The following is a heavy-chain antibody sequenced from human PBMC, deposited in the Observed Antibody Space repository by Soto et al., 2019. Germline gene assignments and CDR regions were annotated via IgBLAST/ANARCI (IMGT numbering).Heavy chain of an antibody. CDR2: ISYDGSNK. J-gene: IGHJ4*02. Sequence: GGSLRLSCAASGFTFSSYGMHWVRQAPGKGLEWVAVISYDGSNKYYADSVKGRFTISRDNSKNTLYLQMNSLRAEDTAVYYCAKFYSSSSPPTYYFDYWGQGTLVTVSS. D-gene: IGHD6-6*01. V-gene: IGHV3-30*18. CDR1: GFTFSSYG. CDR3: AKFYSSSSPPTYYFDY.